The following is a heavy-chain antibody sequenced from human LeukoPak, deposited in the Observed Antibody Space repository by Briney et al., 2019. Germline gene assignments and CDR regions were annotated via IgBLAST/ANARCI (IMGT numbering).Heavy chain of an antibody. D-gene: IGHD3-3*01. CDR2: ISSSSSTI. CDR1: GFTFSSYS. CDR3: ARDLGRFLEWLGYYFDY. V-gene: IGHV3-48*04. Sequence: GGSLRLSCAASGFTFSSYSMNWVRQAPGKGLEWVSYISSSSSTIYYADSVKGRFTISRDNAKNSLYLQMNSLRAEDTAVYYCARDLGRFLEWLGYYFDYWGQGTLVTVSS. J-gene: IGHJ4*02.